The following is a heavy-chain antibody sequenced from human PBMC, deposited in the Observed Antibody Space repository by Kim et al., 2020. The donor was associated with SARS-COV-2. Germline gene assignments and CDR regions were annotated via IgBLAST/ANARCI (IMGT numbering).Heavy chain of an antibody. CDR3: ARDYYDLSGANY. CDR2: IYYSGST. CDR1: GGSISSSSYY. V-gene: IGHV4-39*07. Sequence: SETLSLTCTVSGGSISSSSYYWGWIRQPPGKGLEWIGSIYYSGSTYYNPSLKSRVTISLDTSTNQFSLQLSSVTAADTAVYYCARDYYDLSGANYWGQGTLVTVSS. J-gene: IGHJ4*02. D-gene: IGHD3-22*01.